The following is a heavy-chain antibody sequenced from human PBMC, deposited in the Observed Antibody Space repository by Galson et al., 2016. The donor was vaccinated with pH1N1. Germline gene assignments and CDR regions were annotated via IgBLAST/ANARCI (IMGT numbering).Heavy chain of an antibody. Sequence: SLRLSCAASGFTFSTYWMTWVRQAPGKGLEWVANIKQDGSEKFSLDSAKGRFTISSDNASKSLYLQMTSLRAEDTAVYYCVRDHDFGDSDPSHYYYGLDVWGQGTTVTVS. D-gene: IGHD4-17*01. CDR3: VRDHDFGDSDPSHYYYGLDV. V-gene: IGHV3-7*01. CDR2: IKQDGSEK. CDR1: GFTFSTYW. J-gene: IGHJ6*02.